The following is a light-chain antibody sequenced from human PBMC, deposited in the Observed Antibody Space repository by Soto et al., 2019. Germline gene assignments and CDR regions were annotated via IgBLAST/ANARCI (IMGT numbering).Light chain of an antibody. CDR3: SSYTSSSTHWV. CDR2: GVS. J-gene: IGLJ3*02. V-gene: IGLV2-14*01. Sequence: QSALTQPASVSGSPGQSITISCTGTSSDVGGYNYVSWYQQHPGKAPKLMLYGVSNRPSGVSNRFSGSKSGNTASLTISGLQAEDEADYYCSSYTSSSTHWVFGGGTKLTVL. CDR1: SSDVGGYNY.